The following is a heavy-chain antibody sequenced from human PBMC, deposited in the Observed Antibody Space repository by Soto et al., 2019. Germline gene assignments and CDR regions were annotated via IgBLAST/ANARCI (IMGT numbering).Heavy chain of an antibody. CDR3: AKASVGYCISTSCNNWFDP. J-gene: IGHJ5*02. CDR1: GFTFSSYG. V-gene: IGHV3-30*18. Sequence: QVQLVESGGGVVQPGRSLRLSCAASGFTFSSYGMHWVRQAPGKGLEWVAVISYDGSNKYYADSVKGRFTISRDNSKNTLYLQMNSLRAEDTAVYDCAKASVGYCISTSCNNWFDPWGQGTLVTVSS. CDR2: ISYDGSNK. D-gene: IGHD2-2*01.